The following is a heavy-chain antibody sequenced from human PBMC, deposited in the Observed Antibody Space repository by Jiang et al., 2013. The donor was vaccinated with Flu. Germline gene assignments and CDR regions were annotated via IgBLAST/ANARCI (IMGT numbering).Heavy chain of an antibody. D-gene: IGHD2-15*01. CDR1: GFSFGIYA. CDR3: AKDLGSCGYCSRATCYSTCWGIDD. J-gene: IGHJ4*02. V-gene: IGHV3-23*01. Sequence: GGSLRLSCTASGFSFGIYAMSWVRQAPGKGLEWVSAISGSGDSTYYADSVKGRFAISRDNSKNTLYLQMNKLRAEDTAVYYCAKDLGSCGYCSRATCYSTCWGIDDWGQGTLVTVSS. CDR2: ISGSGDST.